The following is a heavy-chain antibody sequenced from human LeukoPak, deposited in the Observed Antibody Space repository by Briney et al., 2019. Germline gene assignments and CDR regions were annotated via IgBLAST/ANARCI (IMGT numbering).Heavy chain of an antibody. V-gene: IGHV3-30*18. D-gene: IGHD6-6*01. J-gene: IGHJ6*03. CDR2: ISYDGSDK. CDR3: AKDPARPDAFYYYYYYMDV. Sequence: GGSLRLSCAASGFTFSSSGMHWVRQAPGKGLEWVAVISYDGSDKYYGDSVKGRFTISRDNSKNTLYLQMNSLRAEDTAVYYCAKDPARPDAFYYYYYYMDVWGKGTTVTVSS. CDR1: GFTFSSSG.